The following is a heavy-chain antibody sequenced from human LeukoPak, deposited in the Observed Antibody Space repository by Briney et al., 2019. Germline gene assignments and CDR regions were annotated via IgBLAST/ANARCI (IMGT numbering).Heavy chain of an antibody. J-gene: IGHJ4*02. CDR2: IYTSGST. V-gene: IGHV4-61*02. CDR3: ARVFCSGGNCYHFDY. D-gene: IGHD2-15*01. CDR1: GGSMSSSSYY. Sequence: SETLSLTCTVSGGSMSSSSYYGSWIRQPAGEGLEWIGRIYTSGSTTYNPSLKSRVTISLDTSKNQFSLKLSSVTAADTAVYYCARVFCSGGNCYHFDYWGQGTLVTVSS.